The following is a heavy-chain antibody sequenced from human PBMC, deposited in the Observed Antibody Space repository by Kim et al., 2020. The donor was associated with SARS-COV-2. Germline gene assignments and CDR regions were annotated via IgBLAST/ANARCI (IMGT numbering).Heavy chain of an antibody. CDR3: VKGLADMGVFEY. D-gene: IGHD3-16*01. V-gene: IGHV3-23*01. CDR1: GFTFSTYG. Sequence: GGSLRLSCAASGFTFSTYGMSWVRQAPGKGLEWVSGISGSGGSIFYADSVKGRFTISRDNSKNTVYVQMNSLRDEDTAVYYCVKGLADMGVFEYWGQGTLVTVSS. CDR2: ISGSGGSI. J-gene: IGHJ4*02.